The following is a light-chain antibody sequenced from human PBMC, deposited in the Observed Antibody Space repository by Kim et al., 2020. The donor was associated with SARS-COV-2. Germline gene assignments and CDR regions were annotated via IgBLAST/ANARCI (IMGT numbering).Light chain of an antibody. CDR2: GTA. CDR1: QDSRND. Sequence: ASVGDRCTMTCRASQDSRNDLGWYQQSPGRATKRLIYGTASLQSGAPSRFSGSGSGTEFTLTISSLQPEDFATYFCLRHNSYPITFGQGTRLEIK. J-gene: IGKJ5*01. V-gene: IGKV1-17*01. CDR3: LRHNSYPIT.